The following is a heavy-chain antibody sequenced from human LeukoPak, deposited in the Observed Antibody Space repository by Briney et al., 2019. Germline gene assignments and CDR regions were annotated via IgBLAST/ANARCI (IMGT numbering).Heavy chain of an antibody. Sequence: ASVKVSCKASGYTFTSYGISWVRQVPGRGLEWMGWISTYNGNTNYAQKLQGRVTMTTDTSTSTAYMELRSLISDDAAVYYCARGDDYGDYWGLYWGQGTLVTVSS. J-gene: IGHJ4*02. CDR2: ISTYNGNT. V-gene: IGHV1-18*01. D-gene: IGHD4-17*01. CDR3: ARGDDYGDYWGLY. CDR1: GYTFTSYG.